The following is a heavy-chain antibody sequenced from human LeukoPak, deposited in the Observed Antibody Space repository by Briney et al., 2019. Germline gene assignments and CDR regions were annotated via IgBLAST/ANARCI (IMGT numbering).Heavy chain of an antibody. CDR3: ARCYYDGSGFYYYFDY. D-gene: IGHD3-22*01. J-gene: IGHJ4*02. CDR2: ISGSGGST. V-gene: IGHV3-23*01. CDR1: GFTFSSYA. Sequence: GGSLRLSCAASGFTFSSYAMSWVRQAPGKGLEWVSAISGSGGSTYYADSVKGRFTISRDNPKNTVFLQIGSLRGEDTAVYYCARCYYDGSGFYYYFDYWGQGTLVTVSS.